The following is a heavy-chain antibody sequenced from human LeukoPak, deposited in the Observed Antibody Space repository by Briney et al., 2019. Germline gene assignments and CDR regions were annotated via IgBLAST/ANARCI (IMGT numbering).Heavy chain of an antibody. J-gene: IGHJ6*02. CDR3: ARDPLYSSGWTYGMDV. D-gene: IGHD6-19*01. V-gene: IGHV4-59*01. Sequence: PSETLSLTCTVSGGSISSYYWSWIRQPPGKGLEWNGYIYYSGSTNYNPSLKSRVTISVDTSKNQFSLKLSSVTAADTAVYYCARDPLYSSGWTYGMDVWGQGTTVTVSS. CDR2: IYYSGST. CDR1: GGSISSYY.